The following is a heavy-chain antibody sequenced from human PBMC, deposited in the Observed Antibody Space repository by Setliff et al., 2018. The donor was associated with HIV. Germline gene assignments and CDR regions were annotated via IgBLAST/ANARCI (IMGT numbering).Heavy chain of an antibody. CDR1: GFTFSSYE. CDR2: ISSSDSTV. J-gene: IGHJ4*02. V-gene: IGHV3-48*03. D-gene: IGHD4-17*01. Sequence: PGGSLRLSCAASGFTFSSYEMNWVRQAPGKGLEWVAYISSSDSTVYHIDSVKGRFTIYRHNAENLLFLQMDSLRAEDTAVYYCARLSPPDDYGDLGGVDYWGQGTLVTVSS. CDR3: ARLSPPDDYGDLGGVDY.